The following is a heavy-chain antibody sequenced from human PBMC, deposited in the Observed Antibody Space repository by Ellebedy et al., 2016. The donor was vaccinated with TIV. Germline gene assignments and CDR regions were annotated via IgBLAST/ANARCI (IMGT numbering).Heavy chain of an antibody. CDR1: GFTFSNSR. J-gene: IGHJ4*02. Sequence: GESLKISCAASGFTFSNSRMNWVRQAPGKGLEWVSYISSSGSTIYYADSVKGRFTISRDNAKNTLYLQMNSLRAEDTAVYYCARDPYNYGYFDYWGQGTLVTVSS. D-gene: IGHD5-18*01. CDR3: ARDPYNYGYFDY. CDR2: ISSSGSTI. V-gene: IGHV3-48*04.